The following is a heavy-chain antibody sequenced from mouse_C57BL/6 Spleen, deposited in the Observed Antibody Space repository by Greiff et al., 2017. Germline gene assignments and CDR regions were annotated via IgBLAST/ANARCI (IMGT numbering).Heavy chain of an antibody. V-gene: IGHV1-53*01. CDR1: GYTFTSYW. J-gene: IGHJ4*01. CDR2: INPSNGGT. CDR3: ARSYYYGSSYDYYAMDY. Sequence: QVQLQQPGTELVKPGASVKLSCKASGYTFTSYWMHWVKQRPGPGLEWIGNINPSNGGTNYNEKFKCKATLTVDKSSSTAYMQLSSLTSEDSAVYYCARSYYYGSSYDYYAMDYWGQGTSVTVSS. D-gene: IGHD1-1*01.